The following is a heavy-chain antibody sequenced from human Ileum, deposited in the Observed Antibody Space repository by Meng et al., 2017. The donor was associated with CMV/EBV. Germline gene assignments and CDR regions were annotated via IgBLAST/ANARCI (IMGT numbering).Heavy chain of an antibody. D-gene: IGHD6-13*01. V-gene: IGHV4-30-4*08. CDR1: GASRISGDYC. Sequence: QVQLEESGPGLVKPARTLALSCTVSGASRISGDYCWSWIRQPPGKGLEWIGYIFFSGNTYYNPSLNKRVIITIATPRNQFSLKVDCVSAADTAVYYCARFRIAALGNLFDSWGHGTLVTVSS. CDR3: ARFRIAALGNLFDS. CDR2: IFFSGNT. J-gene: IGHJ5*01.